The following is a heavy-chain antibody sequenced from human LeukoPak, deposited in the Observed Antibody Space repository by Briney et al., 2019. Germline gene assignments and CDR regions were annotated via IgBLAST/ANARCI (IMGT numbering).Heavy chain of an antibody. CDR1: GFTFSSYA. J-gene: IGHJ5*02. D-gene: IGHD2-15*01. Sequence: GGSLRLSCAASGFTFSSYAMHWVRQAPGKGLEWVAVISYDGSNKYYADSVKGRFTISRDNSKNTLYLQMNSLRAEDTAVYYCAREGLPDSLDLWGQGTLVTVSS. CDR2: ISYDGSNK. CDR3: AREGLPDSLDL. V-gene: IGHV3-30-3*01.